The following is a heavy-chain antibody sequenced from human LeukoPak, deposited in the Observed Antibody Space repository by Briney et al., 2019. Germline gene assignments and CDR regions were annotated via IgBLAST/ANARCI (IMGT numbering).Heavy chain of an antibody. J-gene: IGHJ5*02. Sequence: PSETLSLTCTVSGGSISSYYWSWIRQPPGKGLEWIGHIYGSGSTNYNPSLKSRVTLSVDTSKNQFSLKLSSVTAADTAVYYCARLNFIAAAAFDPWGQGTLVTVSS. V-gene: IGHV4-59*01. CDR2: IYGSGST. D-gene: IGHD6-13*01. CDR3: ARLNFIAAAAFDP. CDR1: GGSISSYY.